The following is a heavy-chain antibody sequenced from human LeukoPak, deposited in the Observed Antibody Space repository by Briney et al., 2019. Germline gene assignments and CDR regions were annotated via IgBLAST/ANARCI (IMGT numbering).Heavy chain of an antibody. J-gene: IGHJ6*03. CDR2: IYSDGST. CDR1: GFTVSSNY. Sequence: GGSLRLSCAASGFTVSSNYMSWVRQAPGKRLEWVSVIYSDGSTYYADSVKGRFTISRDNSKNTLYLQMNSLRAEDTAVYYCARIVVPAAMYYYYMDVWGKRPTVTVSS. V-gene: IGHV3-66*02. D-gene: IGHD2-2*01. CDR3: ARIVVPAAMYYYYMDV.